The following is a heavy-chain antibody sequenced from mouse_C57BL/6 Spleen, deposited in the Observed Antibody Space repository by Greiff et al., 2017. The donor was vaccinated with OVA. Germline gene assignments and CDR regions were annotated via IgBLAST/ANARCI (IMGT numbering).Heavy chain of an antibody. CDR2: IAPETGGT. J-gene: IGHJ3*01. V-gene: IGHV1-15*01. CDR1: GYTFTDYE. CDR3: TSSYDGFAY. Sequence: QVQLQQSGAELVRPGASVTLSCKASGYTFTDYEMHWVKQTPVHGLEWIGAIAPETGGTAYNQKFKGKAILTADKSSSTAYMELRSLTSEDSAVYYCTSSYDGFAYWGQGTLVTVAA. D-gene: IGHD2-12*01.